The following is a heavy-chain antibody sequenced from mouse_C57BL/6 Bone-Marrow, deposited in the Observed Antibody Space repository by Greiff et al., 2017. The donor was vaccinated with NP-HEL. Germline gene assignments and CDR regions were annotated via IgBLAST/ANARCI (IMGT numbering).Heavy chain of an antibody. D-gene: IGHD1-1*01. CDR2: INPNNGGT. Sequence: EVQLQQSGPELVKPGASVKISCKASGYTFTDYYMNWVKQSHGKSLEWIGDINPNNGGTSYNQKFKGKATLTVDKSSSTAYMELRSLTSEDSAVYYGAREFITTVVAPFDYWGQGTTLTVSS. V-gene: IGHV1-26*01. J-gene: IGHJ2*01. CDR3: AREFITTVVAPFDY. CDR1: GYTFTDYY.